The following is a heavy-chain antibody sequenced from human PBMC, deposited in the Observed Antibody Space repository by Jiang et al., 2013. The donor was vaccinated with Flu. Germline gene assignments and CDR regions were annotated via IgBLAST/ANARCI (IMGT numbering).Heavy chain of an antibody. CDR2: MYHSGSI. V-gene: IGHV4-59*01. D-gene: IGHD3-22*01. J-gene: IGHJ5*02. Sequence: KGLEWIGYMYHSGSINYNPSLKSRVTISVDTSKNQFSLKLSSVTAADTAVYYCARDREDYYDSSGYWDWFDPWGQGTLVTVSS. CDR3: ARDREDYYDSSGYWDWFDP.